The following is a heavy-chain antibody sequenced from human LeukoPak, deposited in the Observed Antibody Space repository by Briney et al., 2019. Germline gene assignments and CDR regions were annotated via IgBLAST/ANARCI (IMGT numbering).Heavy chain of an antibody. CDR1: GYTFTGYY. D-gene: IGHD4-23*01. J-gene: IGHJ4*02. CDR3: ARVVFGGSDDYYFDY. CDR2: INPNSGGT. Sequence: ASVKVSCKASGYTFTGYYMHWVRRAPGQGLEWMGWINPNSGGTNYAQKFQGRVTMTRDTSISTAYMELSRLRSDDTAVYYCARVVFGGSDDYYFDYWGQGTLVTVSS. V-gene: IGHV1-2*02.